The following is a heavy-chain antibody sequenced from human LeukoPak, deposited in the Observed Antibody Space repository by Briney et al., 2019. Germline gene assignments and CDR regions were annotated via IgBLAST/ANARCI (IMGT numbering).Heavy chain of an antibody. J-gene: IGHJ3*02. V-gene: IGHV5-51*04. CDR3: ASRGMDYYDSSAGAFDI. D-gene: IGHD3-22*01. Sequence: GASLQISFKGSGYRFTSYWIGWVRPMPGKGAEWMGIIYPGDSDTIYSPSFQGQVTISADKRNSTTYLQCDRLKTSDPALYYLASRGMDYYDSSAGAFDIWGQGKMVIVSS. CDR2: IYPGDSDT. CDR1: GYRFTSYW.